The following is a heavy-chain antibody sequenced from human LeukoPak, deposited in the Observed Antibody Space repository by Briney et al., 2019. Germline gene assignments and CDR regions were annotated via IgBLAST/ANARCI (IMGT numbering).Heavy chain of an antibody. Sequence: ESGPALVKPTQTLTLTCTFSGFSLSTSGVGVAWIRQPPGKALEWLAVNYWNNDKSYSPSLKSRLTITKDTSKNQVVLIMTNMDPVDTATYYCAHKGVGSGSYTVWGQGTLVTVSS. CDR2: NYWNNDK. CDR1: GFSLSTSGVG. V-gene: IGHV2-5*01. D-gene: IGHD3-10*01. CDR3: AHKGVGSGSYTV. J-gene: IGHJ4*02.